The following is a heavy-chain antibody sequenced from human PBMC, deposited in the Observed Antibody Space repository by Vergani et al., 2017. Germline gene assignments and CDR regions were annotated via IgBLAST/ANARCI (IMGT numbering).Heavy chain of an antibody. V-gene: IGHV1-2*02. D-gene: IGHD5-24*01. CDR1: GYTFTGYY. J-gene: IGHJ4*02. CDR2: INPNSGGT. Sequence: QVQLVQSGAEVKKPGASVKVSCKASGYTFTGYYMHWVRQAPGQGLEWMGWINPNSGGTNYAQKFQGRVTMTRDTSIRTAYMELSRLRSDETAVYYCVRDLSRWRASSIDYWGQGTLVTVSS. CDR3: VRDLSRWRASSIDY.